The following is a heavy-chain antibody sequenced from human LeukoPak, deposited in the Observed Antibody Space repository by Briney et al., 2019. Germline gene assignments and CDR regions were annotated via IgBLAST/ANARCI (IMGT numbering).Heavy chain of an antibody. Sequence: GGSLRLSCAASGFTFSSYAMSWVRQAPGKGLEWVSAISGSGGSTYYADSVKGRFTISRDNSKNTLYLQMNSLRAEDTAVYYCARWAVVGGSLEPVFDYWGQGTLVTVSS. J-gene: IGHJ4*02. CDR2: ISGSGGST. V-gene: IGHV3-23*01. D-gene: IGHD2-15*01. CDR1: GFTFSSYA. CDR3: ARWAVVGGSLEPVFDY.